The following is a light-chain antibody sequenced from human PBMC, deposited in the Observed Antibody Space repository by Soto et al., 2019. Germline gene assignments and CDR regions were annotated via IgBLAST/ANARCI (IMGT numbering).Light chain of an antibody. CDR3: SSYTTSSTVV. V-gene: IGLV2-14*03. CDR1: SSDVGAYDY. CDR2: DVR. Sequence: QSALTQPASVSGSPGQSITISCTGTSSDVGAYDYVSWYQQHPGEAPKLMIYDVRSRPSGVSYRFSGSKSGNTASLTISGLQAEDEADYYCSSYTTSSTVVFGGGTKVTVL. J-gene: IGLJ2*01.